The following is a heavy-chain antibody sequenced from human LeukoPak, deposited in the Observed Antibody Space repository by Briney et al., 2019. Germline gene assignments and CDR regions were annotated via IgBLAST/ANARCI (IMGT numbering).Heavy chain of an antibody. CDR2: IYSVGSA. J-gene: IGHJ4*02. D-gene: IGHD6-19*01. V-gene: IGHV3-53*01. CDR3: ARAIVPLSASGWYYFDY. CDR1: GFTVSTNY. Sequence: QPGDSLRLSCAASGFTVSTNYITWVRQAPGKGLEWVSIIYSVGSAYYADSVKGRFTISRDNSKNTLYLQMNSLRAEDTAVYYCARAIVPLSASGWYYFDYWGQGTLVTVSS.